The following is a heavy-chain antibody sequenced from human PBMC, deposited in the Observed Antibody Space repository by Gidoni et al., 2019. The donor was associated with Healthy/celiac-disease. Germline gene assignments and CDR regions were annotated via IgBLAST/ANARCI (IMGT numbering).Heavy chain of an antibody. CDR3: AKGTQWLPDY. J-gene: IGHJ4*02. CDR2: ISYDGSNK. Sequence: QVQLVESGGGVVQHGRSLRLSCAASGFTFSSYGMHWVRQAPGKGMEWVAVISYDGSNKYYADSVKGRFTISRDNSKNTLYLQMNSLRAEDTAVYYCAKGTQWLPDYWGQGTLVTVSS. V-gene: IGHV3-30*18. D-gene: IGHD6-19*01. CDR1: GFTFSSYG.